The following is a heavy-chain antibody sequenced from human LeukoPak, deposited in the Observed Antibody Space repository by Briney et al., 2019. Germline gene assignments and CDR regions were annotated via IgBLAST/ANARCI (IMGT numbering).Heavy chain of an antibody. D-gene: IGHD5-12*01. V-gene: IGHV3-23*01. CDR2: ISGSGGNT. J-gene: IGHJ4*02. Sequence: GGSLRLSCTASGFPFSSYHMNWVRQAPGKGLEWVSVISGSGGNTYYADPVKGRFTISRDNSKNTLYLQMNSLRAEDTALYYCAKGLSGYVPFDYWGQGTLVTVSS. CDR1: GFPFSSYH. CDR3: AKGLSGYVPFDY.